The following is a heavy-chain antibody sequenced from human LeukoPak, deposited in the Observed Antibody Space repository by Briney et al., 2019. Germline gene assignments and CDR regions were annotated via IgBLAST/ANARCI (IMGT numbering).Heavy chain of an antibody. CDR3: ARDLRSTMVRGVIAY. CDR2: IKQDGSEK. CDR1: GFTFSSYW. Sequence: PGGSLRLSCAASGFTFSSYWMSWVRQAPGKGLEWVANIKQDGSEKYYVDSVKGRFTISRDNAKNSLYLQMNSLRAEDTAVYYCARDLRSTMVRGVIAYWGQGTLVTVSS. D-gene: IGHD3-10*01. J-gene: IGHJ4*02. V-gene: IGHV3-7*01.